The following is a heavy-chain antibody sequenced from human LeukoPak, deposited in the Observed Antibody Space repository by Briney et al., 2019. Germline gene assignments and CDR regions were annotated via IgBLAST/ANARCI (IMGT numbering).Heavy chain of an antibody. CDR3: ARRDLTVDALD. CDR2: IYYSGST. Sequence: PSETLSLTCTVSGGSISSSSYYWGWIRQPPGKGLEWIGSIYYSGSTYYNPSLKSRVTISIDTSKNQFSLKLSSVTAADTAVYYCARRDLTVDALDWGPGTLVTVSS. V-gene: IGHV4-39*01. D-gene: IGHD4-23*01. J-gene: IGHJ4*02. CDR1: GGSISSSSYY.